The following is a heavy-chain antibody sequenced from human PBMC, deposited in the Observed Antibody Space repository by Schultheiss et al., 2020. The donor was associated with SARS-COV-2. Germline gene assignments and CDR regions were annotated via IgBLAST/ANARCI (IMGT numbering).Heavy chain of an antibody. CDR3: ARQFREVVAGGIVLDH. V-gene: IGHV5-51*01. CDR2: IYPGDSDT. CDR1: GYSFTNYW. Sequence: GESLKISCKGSGYSFTNYWIGWVRQMPGKGLEWMGIIYPGDSDTRYSPSFQGQVTISADKSISTAYLQWSSLKASDSAMYYCARQFREVVAGGIVLDHWGQGTLVTVSS. J-gene: IGHJ4*02. D-gene: IGHD2-15*01.